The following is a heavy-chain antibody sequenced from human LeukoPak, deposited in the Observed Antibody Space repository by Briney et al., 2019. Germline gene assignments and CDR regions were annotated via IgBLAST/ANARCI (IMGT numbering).Heavy chain of an antibody. CDR3: ARDRKGLLWFGESDYYYYGMDV. Sequence: PGGSLRLSCAASGFTFSSYGMHWVRQAPGKGLEWVAVISYDGSNKYYADSVKGRFTISRDNSKNTLYLQMNSLRAEDTAVYYCARDRKGLLWFGESDYYYYGMDVWGQGTTVTVSS. CDR1: GFTFSSYG. D-gene: IGHD3-10*01. CDR2: ISYDGSNK. V-gene: IGHV3-30*03. J-gene: IGHJ6*02.